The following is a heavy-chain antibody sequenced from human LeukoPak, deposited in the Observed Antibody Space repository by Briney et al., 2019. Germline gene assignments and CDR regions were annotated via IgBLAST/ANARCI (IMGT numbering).Heavy chain of an antibody. J-gene: IGHJ6*03. CDR2: IYPGDSDT. D-gene: IGHD3-3*01. Sequence: GESLKISCKGSGYIFTSYWIGWVRQLPGKGLEWMGIIYPGDSDTRYSPSFQGQVTISADKSISTAYLQWSSLKASDTAMYYCARLRVDTIFGVVIIGNYMDVWGKGTTVTVSS. V-gene: IGHV5-51*01. CDR1: GYIFTSYW. CDR3: ARLRVDTIFGVVIIGNYMDV.